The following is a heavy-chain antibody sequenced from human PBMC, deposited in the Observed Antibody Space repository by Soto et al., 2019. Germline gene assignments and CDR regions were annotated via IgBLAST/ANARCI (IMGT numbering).Heavy chain of an antibody. CDR2: INWNGGST. CDR3: ARDAQDYYDSSGYYKGVGSFDY. Sequence: AGGSLRLFCAASGFTFDDYGMSWVRQAPGKGLEWVSGINWNGGSTGYADSVKGRFTISRDNAKNSLYLQMNSLRAEDTALYYCARDAQDYYDSSGYYKGVGSFDYWVQGTLVTVSS. CDR1: GFTFDDYG. V-gene: IGHV3-20*04. J-gene: IGHJ4*02. D-gene: IGHD3-22*01.